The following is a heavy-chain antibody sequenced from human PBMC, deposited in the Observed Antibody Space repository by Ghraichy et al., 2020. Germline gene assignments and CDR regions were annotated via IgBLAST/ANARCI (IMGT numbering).Heavy chain of an antibody. CDR2: IDWDDDT. CDR3: ARIFGYFPYFDY. V-gene: IGHV2-70*11. J-gene: IGHJ4*02. CDR1: RFSLSTSGMC. Sequence: SGPTLVKPTQTLRLTCTFSRFSLSTSGMCVGWIRQPPGKALEWLASIDWDDDTYYTTSLKTRLTISKDTSKNLVVLTMTNMDPVDTATYYCARIFGYFPYFDYWGQGILVTVSS. D-gene: IGHD5-18*01.